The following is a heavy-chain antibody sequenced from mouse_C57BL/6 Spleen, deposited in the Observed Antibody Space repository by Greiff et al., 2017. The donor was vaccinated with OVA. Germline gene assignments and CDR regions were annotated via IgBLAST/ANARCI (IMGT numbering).Heavy chain of an antibody. V-gene: IGHV8-12*01. CDR2: IYWDDDK. D-gene: IGHD1-1*01. CDR3: ARSVYYYGSSWYYFDY. J-gene: IGHJ2*01. Sequence: QVTLKESGPGILQSSQTLSLTCSFSGFSLSTSGMGVSWIRQPSGKGLEWLAHIYWDDDKRYNPSLKSRLTISKDTSRNQVFLKITSVDTADTATYYCARSVYYYGSSWYYFDYWGQGTTLTVSS. CDR1: GFSLSTSGMG.